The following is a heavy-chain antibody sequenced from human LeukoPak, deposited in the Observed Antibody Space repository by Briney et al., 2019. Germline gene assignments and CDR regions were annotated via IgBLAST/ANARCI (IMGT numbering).Heavy chain of an antibody. D-gene: IGHD1-14*01. V-gene: IGHV4-30-4*07. CDR1: GGSISSGGYS. J-gene: IGHJ5*02. Sequence: SETLSLTCAVSGGSISSGGYSWSWIRQPPGKGLEWIGYTYYSGSTYYNPSLKSRVTISVDTYKNQFSLKLSSVTAADTAVYYCARLFTARIHPCGQGTLVTVSS. CDR2: TYYSGST. CDR3: ARLFTARIHP.